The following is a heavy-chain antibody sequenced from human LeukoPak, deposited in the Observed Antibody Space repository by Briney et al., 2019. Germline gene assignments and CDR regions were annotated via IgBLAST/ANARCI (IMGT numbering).Heavy chain of an antibody. V-gene: IGHV3-23*01. D-gene: IGHD3-22*01. CDR1: GFTFSSYA. Sequence: PGGSLRLSCAASGFTFSSYAMSWVRQAPGKGLEWVSAISGSGGSTYHADSVKGRFTIPRDNSKNTLYLQMNSLRAEDTAVYYCAKGYYYDSSGFQHWGQGTLVTVSS. CDR3: AKGYYYDSSGFQH. J-gene: IGHJ1*01. CDR2: ISGSGGST.